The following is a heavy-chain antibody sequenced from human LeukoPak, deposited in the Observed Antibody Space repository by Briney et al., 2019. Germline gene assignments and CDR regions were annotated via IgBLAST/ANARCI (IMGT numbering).Heavy chain of an antibody. Sequence: PGRSLRLSCAASGFTFSSYGMHWVRQAPGKGLEWVAVISYDGSNKYYADSVKGRFTISRDNSKNTLYLQMNSLRAEDTAVYYCATLMRGPTGYSGYGGEDYWGQGTLVTVSS. D-gene: IGHD5-12*01. CDR1: GFTFSSYG. J-gene: IGHJ4*02. CDR3: ATLMRGPTGYSGYGGEDY. CDR2: ISYDGSNK. V-gene: IGHV3-30*03.